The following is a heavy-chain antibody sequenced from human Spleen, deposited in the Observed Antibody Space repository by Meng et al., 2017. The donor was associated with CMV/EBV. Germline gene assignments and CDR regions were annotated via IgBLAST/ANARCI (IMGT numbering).Heavy chain of an antibody. CDR3: ARLRIDCTNDVCYTNFDY. D-gene: IGHD2-8*01. CDR2: VNNDGSSI. V-gene: IGHV3-74*01. Sequence: TFSSYWMHWVRQAPGKGLVWVSRVNNDGSSIIYADSVKGRFTISRDNAKNTLYLQMNSLRAEDTAVYYCARLRIDCTNDVCYTNFDYWGQGTLVTVSS. J-gene: IGHJ4*02. CDR1: TFSSYW.